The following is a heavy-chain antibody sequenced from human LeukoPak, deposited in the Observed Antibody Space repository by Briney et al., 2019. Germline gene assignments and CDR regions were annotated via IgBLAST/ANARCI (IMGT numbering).Heavy chain of an antibody. J-gene: IGHJ6*03. Sequence: SETLSLTCTVSGGSISSSSYYCGWIRQPPGKGLEWIGRIYYSGSTYYNPSLKSRVTISVDTSTNQFSLKLSSVTAADTAVYYCARFTLGYYYYYMDVWGKGTTVTVSS. CDR2: IYYSGST. CDR3: ARFTLGYYYYYMDV. CDR1: GGSISSSSYY. D-gene: IGHD7-27*01. V-gene: IGHV4-39*01.